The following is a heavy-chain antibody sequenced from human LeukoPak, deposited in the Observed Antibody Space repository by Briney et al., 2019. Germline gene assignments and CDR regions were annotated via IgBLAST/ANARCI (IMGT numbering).Heavy chain of an antibody. CDR2: INHSGST. J-gene: IGHJ6*02. V-gene: IGHV4-34*01. Sequence: SETLSLTCAVYGVSFSGYYWSWIRQPPGKGLEWIGEINHSGSTNYNPSLKSRVTISVDTSKNQFSLKLSSVTAADTAVYYCARGPFTYIAAAGNYYYYGMDVWGQGTTVTVSS. CDR1: GVSFSGYY. D-gene: IGHD6-13*01. CDR3: ARGPFTYIAAAGNYYYYGMDV.